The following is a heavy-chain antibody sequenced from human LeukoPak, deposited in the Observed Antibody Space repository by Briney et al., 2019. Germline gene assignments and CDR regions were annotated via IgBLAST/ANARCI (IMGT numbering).Heavy chain of an antibody. CDR2: IYTSGTT. D-gene: IGHD6-19*01. Sequence: SETLSLTCTVSGGSISSASYYWSWIRQPAGKGLQWIGRIYTSGTTYYNPSLKSRVTVSVDTSKNQFSLKLSSVTAADTAVYYCALWRLVGLDYWGQGTLVTVSS. V-gene: IGHV4-61*02. CDR3: ALWRLVGLDY. J-gene: IGHJ4*02. CDR1: GGSISSASYY.